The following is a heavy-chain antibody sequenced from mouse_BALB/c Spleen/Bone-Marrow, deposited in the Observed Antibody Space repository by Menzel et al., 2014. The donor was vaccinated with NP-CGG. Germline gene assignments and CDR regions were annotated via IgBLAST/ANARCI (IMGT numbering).Heavy chain of an antibody. J-gene: IGHJ3*01. V-gene: IGHV1S16*01. CDR3: TRFWDEAY. CDR1: GYTFTNYY. D-gene: IGHD4-1*01. Sequence: QVQLQHSGADLVQPGASVKLSCKASGYTFTNYYMYWVKQRPGQGLEWIGEINPRNGGTNFNEKFKRKATLTVDKSSSTAYMKLNSLTSEDSAVYYCTRFWDEAYCGQATLATVSA. CDR2: INPRNGGT.